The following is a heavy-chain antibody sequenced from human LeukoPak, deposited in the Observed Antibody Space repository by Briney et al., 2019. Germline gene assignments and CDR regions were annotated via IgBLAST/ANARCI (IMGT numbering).Heavy chain of an antibody. CDR3: ARWGRDYGY. Sequence: ASVKVSCKASGYTFTSYGISWVRQAPGQGLEWMGWMNPNSGNTGYAQKFQGRVTMTRNTSISTAYMELSSLRSEDTAVYYCARWGRDYGYWGQGTLVTVSS. CDR2: MNPNSGNT. D-gene: IGHD4-17*01. J-gene: IGHJ4*02. CDR1: GYTFTSYG. V-gene: IGHV1-8*02.